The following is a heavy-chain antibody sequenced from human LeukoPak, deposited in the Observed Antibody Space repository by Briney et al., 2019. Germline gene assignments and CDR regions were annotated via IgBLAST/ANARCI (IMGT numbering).Heavy chain of an antibody. CDR2: ISAYNGNT. V-gene: IGHV1-18*01. Sequence: GASVKVSCKASGYTFTSYGISWVRQAPGQGLEWMGWISAYNGNTNYAQKLQGRVTMTTDTSTSTAYMELRSLRSDDTAVYYCARDIIDFWSGYLYYFDYWGQGTLVTVSS. J-gene: IGHJ4*02. D-gene: IGHD3-3*01. CDR1: GYTFTSYG. CDR3: ARDIIDFWSGYLYYFDY.